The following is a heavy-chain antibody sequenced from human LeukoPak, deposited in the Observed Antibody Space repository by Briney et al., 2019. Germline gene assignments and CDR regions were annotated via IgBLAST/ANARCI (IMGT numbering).Heavy chain of an antibody. CDR3: ARGYGSSWLVGDYYYGMDV. CDR2: ISGSGGST. D-gene: IGHD6-13*01. J-gene: IGHJ6*02. CDR1: GFTFSSYA. Sequence: GGSLRLSCAASGFTFSSYAMSWVRQAPGKGLEWVSAISGSGGSTYYADSVKGRFTISRDNSKNTLYLQMNSLRAEDTAVYYCARGYGSSWLVGDYYYGMDVWGQGTTVTVSS. V-gene: IGHV3-23*01.